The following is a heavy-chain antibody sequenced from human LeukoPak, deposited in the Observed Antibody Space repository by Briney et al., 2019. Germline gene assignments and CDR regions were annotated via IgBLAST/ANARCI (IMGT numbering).Heavy chain of an antibody. CDR3: ARGKYYYDSNSSYRYFDP. J-gene: IGHJ5*02. CDR1: GGSISSYY. Sequence: PSETLSLTCIVSGGSISSYYWSWIRQPAGKGLEWIGRIYTTGNTNYDPSLKSRVTMSIDTSKKQFSLKLSSVTAADTAVYYCARGKYYYDSNSSYRYFDPWGQGTLVTVSS. D-gene: IGHD3-22*01. CDR2: IYTTGNT. V-gene: IGHV4-4*07.